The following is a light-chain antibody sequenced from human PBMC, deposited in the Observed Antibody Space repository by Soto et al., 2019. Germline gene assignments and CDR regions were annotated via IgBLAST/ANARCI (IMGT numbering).Light chain of an antibody. J-gene: IGKJ4*01. V-gene: IGKV1-27*01. CDR2: AAS. CDR1: QGIGDF. CDR3: QKYNTVPLT. Sequence: DIQMTQSPSSLSASVGDRVILTCRASQGIGDFLAWYQQKPGKVPKLLIYAASTLQSGVPSRFSGSGSGTEFTLTISSLQPEDVATYFCQKYNTVPLTFGGGTKVETK.